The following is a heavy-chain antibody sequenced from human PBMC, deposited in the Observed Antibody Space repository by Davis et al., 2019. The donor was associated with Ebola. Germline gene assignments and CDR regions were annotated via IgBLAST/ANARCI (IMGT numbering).Heavy chain of an antibody. CDR3: ARDRPLDFFFGDYYGMDV. D-gene: IGHD3-16*01. V-gene: IGHV3-21*01. J-gene: IGHJ6*02. CDR1: GFTFSTYS. Sequence: PGGSLRLSCAASGFTFSTYSMSWVRQAPGKGLEWVSSISSDSDYIYYADSAKGRFTISRDNAKNSLYLQMNSLRAEDTAVDYCARDRPLDFFFGDYYGMDVWGQGTTVTVSS. CDR2: ISSDSDYI.